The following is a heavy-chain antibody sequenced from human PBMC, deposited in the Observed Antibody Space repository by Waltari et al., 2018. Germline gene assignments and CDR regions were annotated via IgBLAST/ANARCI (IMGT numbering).Heavy chain of an antibody. D-gene: IGHD3-10*01. CDR1: GFTFRTYA. J-gene: IGHJ4*02. V-gene: IGHV3-23*01. CDR3: AILLGRGY. Sequence: EVQLLESGGGLVQPGGSLRLSCAASGFTFRTYAMSWVRQAPGKGLEWVSSISGSGDSTYYADSVKGRCTISRDNSKNTLYLQMNSLRAEDTAVYYCAILLGRGYWGQGTLVTVSS. CDR2: ISGSGDST.